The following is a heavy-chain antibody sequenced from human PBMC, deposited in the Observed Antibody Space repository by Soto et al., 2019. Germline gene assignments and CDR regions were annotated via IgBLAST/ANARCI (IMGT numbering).Heavy chain of an antibody. CDR1: GGFISSYY. J-gene: IGHJ4*02. Sequence: SETLSLTRTVSGGFISSYYWSWIRQPPGKRLEWIGYIYYSGSTNYNHSLKSRVAISVDTSKNQFSLKLRSVNAADTALHYYASSVNLTYDYELEDWSPGSLVTVSS. V-gene: IGHV4-59*01. D-gene: IGHD5-12*01. CDR3: ASSVNLTYDYELED. CDR2: IYYSGST.